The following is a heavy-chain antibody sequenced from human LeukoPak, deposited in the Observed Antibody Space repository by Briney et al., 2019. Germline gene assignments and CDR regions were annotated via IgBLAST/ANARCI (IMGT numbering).Heavy chain of an antibody. D-gene: IGHD3-9*01. CDR3: AKPLVGTSFDY. CDR1: GFTFSNYD. J-gene: IGHJ4*02. CDR2: ISYYGGNK. Sequence: PGRSLRLSCAASGFTFSNYDMYWVRQAPGKGLEWVAVISYYGGNKDYGDSVKGRFTISRDNSKNTLYLQMNSLRAEDTAVYYCAKPLVGTSFDYWGQGTLVTVSS. V-gene: IGHV3-30*18.